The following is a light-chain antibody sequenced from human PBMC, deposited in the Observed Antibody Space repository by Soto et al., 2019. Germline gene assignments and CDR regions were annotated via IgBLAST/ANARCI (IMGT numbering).Light chain of an antibody. CDR1: HSVSSW. CDR3: QQYDSHRGA. CDR2: EAS. J-gene: IGKJ2*01. V-gene: IGKV1-5*01. Sequence: DIQMTQSPSTLYASVGERVTITCRASHSVSSWLAWYQQKPGKAPKLLIFEASTLHRGVPSRFSGSGSGTEFTLTITSLEPDDFATYYCQQYDSHRGAFGQGTKVEIK.